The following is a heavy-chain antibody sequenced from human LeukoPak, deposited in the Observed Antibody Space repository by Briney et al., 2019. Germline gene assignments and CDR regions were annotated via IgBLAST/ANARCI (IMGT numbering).Heavy chain of an antibody. Sequence: ASVNVSCKVSGYTLTELSMHWVRQAPAKGIEWMGGFDPEDGETIYAQKFQGRVTMTENTSTDTAYMELSSLRSEDTAVYYCATDPYYYDSSGYQYWGQGTLVTVSS. CDR3: ATDPYYYDSSGYQY. J-gene: IGHJ4*02. D-gene: IGHD3-22*01. CDR1: GYTLTELS. CDR2: FDPEDGET. V-gene: IGHV1-24*01.